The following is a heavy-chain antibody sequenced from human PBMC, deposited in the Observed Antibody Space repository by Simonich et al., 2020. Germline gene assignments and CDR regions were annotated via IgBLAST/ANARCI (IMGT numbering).Heavy chain of an antibody. V-gene: IGHV3-7*01. Sequence: EVQLVESGGGLVQPGGSLRLSCAASGFTFSSYWMSWVRQAQGKGLEGVANIKQDGREKYNVDSVKGRFTISRDNAKNSLYLQMNSLRAEDTAVYYCAREYSSSSDPYWYFDLWGRGTLVTVSS. CDR3: AREYSSSSDPYWYFDL. CDR2: IKQDGREK. CDR1: GFTFSSYW. J-gene: IGHJ2*01. D-gene: IGHD6-6*01.